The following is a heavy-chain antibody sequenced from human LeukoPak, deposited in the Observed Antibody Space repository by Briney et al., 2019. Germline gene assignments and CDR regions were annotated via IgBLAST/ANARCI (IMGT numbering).Heavy chain of an antibody. J-gene: IGHJ4*02. CDR3: ARVLVGARRRGDY. D-gene: IGHD1-26*01. CDR1: GYTFTSYY. V-gene: IGHV1-8*02. CDR2: MNPNSGNT. Sequence: ASVKVSCKASGYTFTSYYMHWVRQAPGQGLEWMGWMNPNSGNTGYAQKFQGRVTMTRNTSISTAYMELSSLRSEDTAVYYCARVLVGARRRGDYWGQGTLVTVSS.